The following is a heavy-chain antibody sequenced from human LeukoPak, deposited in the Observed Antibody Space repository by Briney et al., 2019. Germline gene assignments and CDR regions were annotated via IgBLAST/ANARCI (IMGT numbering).Heavy chain of an antibody. V-gene: IGHV1-2*02. Sequence: GASVKVSCKADGYIFTDFHIHWVRQAPGQGPEWMGWINPNTGATMYAQKFQGRVTMTRDTSVSTGFMELRSLRSDDTAVYYCARDRVGSGWPRPYYFEFWGQGTLVTVSS. D-gene: IGHD6-19*01. J-gene: IGHJ4*02. CDR3: ARDRVGSGWPRPYYFEF. CDR2: INPNTGAT. CDR1: GYIFTDFH.